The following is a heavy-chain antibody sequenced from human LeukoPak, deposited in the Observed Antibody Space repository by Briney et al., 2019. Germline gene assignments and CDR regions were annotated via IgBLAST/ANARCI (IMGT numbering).Heavy chain of an antibody. V-gene: IGHV3-30*02. Sequence: GGSLRLSCAASGFTFSSYGMHWVRQAPGKGLEWVAFIRYDGSNKYYADSVKGRFTISRDNSKNTLYLQMNSLRAEDTAVYYCAKEVRNSSSWYIYYYGMDVWGQGTTVTVSS. CDR2: IRYDGSNK. J-gene: IGHJ6*02. D-gene: IGHD6-13*01. CDR1: GFTFSSYG. CDR3: AKEVRNSSSWYIYYYGMDV.